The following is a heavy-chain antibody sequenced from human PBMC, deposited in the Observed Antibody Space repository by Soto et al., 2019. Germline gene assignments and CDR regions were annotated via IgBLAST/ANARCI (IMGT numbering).Heavy chain of an antibody. D-gene: IGHD4-17*01. CDR1: GGSISSGDYY. CDR3: AKHYGDYVGPSQEPYFDS. CDR2: IYYSGST. Sequence: QVQLQESGPGLVKPSQTLSLTCTVSGGSISSGDYYWSWIRQPPGKGLEWIGYIYYSGSTYYNPSLQRRVTLSVDTSKNQCSLKLSSVTAPDTAVYHCAKHYGDYVGPSQEPYFDSWGQGTLVSLSS. V-gene: IGHV4-30-4*01. J-gene: IGHJ4*02.